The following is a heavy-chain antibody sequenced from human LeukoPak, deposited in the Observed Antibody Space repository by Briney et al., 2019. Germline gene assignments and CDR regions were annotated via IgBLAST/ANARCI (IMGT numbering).Heavy chain of an antibody. D-gene: IGHD4-17*01. V-gene: IGHV3-23*01. CDR3: AKDREDKNYGDYVLDY. CDR1: GFTFSNYA. Sequence: LGGSLRLSCAASGFTFSNYAMTWVRQAPGKGLEWVSTISASGGSTFYADSVKGRFPISRDNSKNTLYLQMNSLRAEDTAVYYCAKDREDKNYGDYVLDYWGQGTLVTVSS. CDR2: ISASGGST. J-gene: IGHJ4*02.